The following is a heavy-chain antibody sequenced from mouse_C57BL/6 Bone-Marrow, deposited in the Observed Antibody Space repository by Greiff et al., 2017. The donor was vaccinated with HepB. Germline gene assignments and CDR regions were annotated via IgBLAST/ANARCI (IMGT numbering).Heavy chain of an antibody. CDR1: GFTFSDYY. CDR2: INYDGSST. CDR3: ARSGGNYVRYYAMDY. Sequence: EVKLVESEGGLVQPGSSMKLSCTASGFTFSDYYMAWVRQVPEKGLEWVANINYDGSSTYYLDSLKSRFIISRDNAKNILYLQMSSLKSEDTATYYCARSGGNYVRYYAMDYWGQGTSVTVSS. J-gene: IGHJ4*01. V-gene: IGHV5-16*01. D-gene: IGHD2-1*01.